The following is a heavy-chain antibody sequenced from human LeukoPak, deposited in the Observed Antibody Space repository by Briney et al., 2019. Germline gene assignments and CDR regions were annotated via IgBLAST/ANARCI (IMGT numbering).Heavy chain of an antibody. J-gene: IGHJ4*02. CDR2: INSDGSST. CDR1: GFTFSSYW. V-gene: IGHV3-74*01. Sequence: QAGGPLRLSCAASGFTFSSYWMHWVRQAPGKGLVWVSRINSDGSSTSYADSVKGRFTISRDNAKNTLYLQMNSLRAEDPAVYYCARAWSAATPFDYWGQGTLVTVSS. CDR3: ARAWSAATPFDY. D-gene: IGHD2-15*01.